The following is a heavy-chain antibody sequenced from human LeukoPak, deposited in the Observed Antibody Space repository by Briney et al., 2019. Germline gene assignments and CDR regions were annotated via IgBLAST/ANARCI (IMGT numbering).Heavy chain of an antibody. CDR3: AKGAILRGWFGY. D-gene: IGHD3-16*01. J-gene: IGHJ5*01. CDR2: ITASGTAM. Sequence: GGSLRLSCAASGFTFSSYSMNWVRQAPGKGLEWVSHITASGTAMFYADSVKGRFTISRDNAKNSLYLQMNSLRDEDTAVYYCAKGAILRGWFGYWGQGTLVTVSS. CDR1: GFTFSSYS. V-gene: IGHV3-48*02.